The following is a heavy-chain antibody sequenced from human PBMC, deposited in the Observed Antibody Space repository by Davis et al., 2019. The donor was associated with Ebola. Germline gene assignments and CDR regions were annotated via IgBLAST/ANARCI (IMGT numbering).Heavy chain of an antibody. V-gene: IGHV4-59*08. Sequence: PGGSLRLSCTVSDGSISCYHCNWIRQPPGKGLEWIGYILYSGSTNYNPSLKSRVTTSVDTSKNQFSLKLSSVTAADTAVYYCASATYYGDYVFDAFDIWGQGTMVTVSS. CDR1: DGSISCYH. CDR2: ILYSGST. D-gene: IGHD4-17*01. CDR3: ASATYYGDYVFDAFDI. J-gene: IGHJ3*02.